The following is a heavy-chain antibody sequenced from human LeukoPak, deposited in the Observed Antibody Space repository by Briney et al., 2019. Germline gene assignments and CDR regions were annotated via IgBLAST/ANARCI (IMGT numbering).Heavy chain of an antibody. CDR3: AKVVYYDFWSGYYSLAIDYYYGMDV. Sequence: TGGSLRLSCAASGFTFSSYAMSWVRQAPGKGLEWVSAISGSGGSTYYADSGKGRFTISRDNSKTTLYLQMNSLRAEDTAVYYCAKVVYYDFWSGYYSLAIDYYYGMDVWGQGTTVTVSS. CDR2: ISGSGGST. J-gene: IGHJ6*02. D-gene: IGHD3-3*01. CDR1: GFTFSSYA. V-gene: IGHV3-23*01.